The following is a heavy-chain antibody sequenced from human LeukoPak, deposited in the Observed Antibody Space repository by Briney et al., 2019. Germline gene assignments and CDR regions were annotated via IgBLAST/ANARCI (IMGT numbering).Heavy chain of an antibody. V-gene: IGHV3-23*01. CDR3: AKDLYYDSSGYRNDAFDI. Sequence: GGSLRLSCAASGFTFSSYAMSWVRQAPGKGLEWVSAISGSGGSTYYADSVKGQFTISRDNSKNTLYLQMNSLRAEDTAVYYCAKDLYYDSSGYRNDAFDIWGQGTMVTVSS. CDR2: ISGSGGST. D-gene: IGHD3-22*01. J-gene: IGHJ3*02. CDR1: GFTFSSYA.